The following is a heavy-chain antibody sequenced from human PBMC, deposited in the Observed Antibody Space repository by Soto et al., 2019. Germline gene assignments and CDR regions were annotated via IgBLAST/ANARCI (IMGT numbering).Heavy chain of an antibody. CDR3: AKDRRGAIFGVVSDYYGMDV. CDR1: GFTFSSYA. J-gene: IGHJ6*02. D-gene: IGHD3-3*01. Sequence: GGSLRLSCAASGFTFSSYAMGWVRQAPGKGLEWVLAISGSGGSTYYADSVKGRFTISRDNSKNTLYLQMNSLRAEDTAVYYCAKDRRGAIFGVVSDYYGMDVWGQGTTVTVSS. CDR2: ISGSGGST. V-gene: IGHV3-23*01.